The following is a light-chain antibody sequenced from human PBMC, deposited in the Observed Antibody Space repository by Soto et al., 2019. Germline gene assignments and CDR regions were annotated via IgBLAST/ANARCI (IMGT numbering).Light chain of an antibody. CDR3: ATRDDSLSGHWL. Sequence: QSVLTQPPSASGTPGQRVTISCSGSSSNIGSNYVNWYQHLPGTAPKLLIYRNDQRPSGVPDRFPGSKSGTSASLAISGLRSEDEADYYCATRDDSLSGHWLFGGGTKLTVL. CDR1: SSNIGSNY. V-gene: IGLV1-47*01. J-gene: IGLJ3*02. CDR2: RND.